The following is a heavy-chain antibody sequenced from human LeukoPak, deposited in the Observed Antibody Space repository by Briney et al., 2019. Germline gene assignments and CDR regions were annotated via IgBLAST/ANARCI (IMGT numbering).Heavy chain of an antibody. V-gene: IGHV4-39*07. J-gene: IGHJ4*02. CDR1: GDSISTSNSY. CDR3: ARASLEWLIDY. CDR2: IYYSGNT. D-gene: IGHD3-3*01. Sequence: SETLSLTCAVSGDSISTSNSYWGWIRRPPGKGLEGVGSIYYSGNTYYNPSLKSRVTISVDTSKNQFSLKLTSVTAADTAVYYCARASLEWLIDYWGQGTLVTVSS.